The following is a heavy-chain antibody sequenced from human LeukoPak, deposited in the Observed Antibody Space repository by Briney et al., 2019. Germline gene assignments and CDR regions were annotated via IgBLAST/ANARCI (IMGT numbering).Heavy chain of an antibody. Sequence: ASVKVSCKVIGYTFTSYGVGWVRQAPGRGLEWMGWISAYNGNTNYAQKLQGRVTMTTDTSTSTAYMELRSLRSDDTAVYYCARDLDGDHPVGGYWGQGTLVTVSS. CDR3: ARDLDGDHPVGGY. J-gene: IGHJ4*02. V-gene: IGHV1-18*01. D-gene: IGHD4-17*01. CDR1: GYTFTSYG. CDR2: ISAYNGNT.